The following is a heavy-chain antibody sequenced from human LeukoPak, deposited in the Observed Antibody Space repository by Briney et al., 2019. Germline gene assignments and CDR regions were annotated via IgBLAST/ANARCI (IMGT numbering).Heavy chain of an antibody. CDR3: ARDYVEMATAPFDY. CDR2: IYHSGST. Sequence: SETLSLTCTVSGYSISSGYYWGWIRQPPGKGLEWIGSIYHSGSTYYNPSLKSRVTISVDTSKNQFSLKLSSVTAADTAVYYCARDYVEMATAPFDYWGQGTLVTVSS. D-gene: IGHD5-24*01. CDR1: GYSISSGYY. J-gene: IGHJ4*02. V-gene: IGHV4-38-2*02.